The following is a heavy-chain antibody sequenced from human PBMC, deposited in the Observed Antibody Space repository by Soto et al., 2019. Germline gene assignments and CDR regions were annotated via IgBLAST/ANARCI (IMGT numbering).Heavy chain of an antibody. CDR3: VRGSSSSWDKSGGFCDY. Sequence: QVQLVQSGAEVKKPGSSVKVSCKASGGTFSSYTISWVRQAPGQGLEWMGRIIPILGIANYAQKFKGRGTITADKSTSTAYMELSSLRAEDTAVYYCVRGSSSSWDKSGGFCDYWGQGTVVTVSS. CDR2: IIPILGIA. CDR1: GGTFSSYT. D-gene: IGHD6-13*01. J-gene: IGHJ4*02. V-gene: IGHV1-69*02.